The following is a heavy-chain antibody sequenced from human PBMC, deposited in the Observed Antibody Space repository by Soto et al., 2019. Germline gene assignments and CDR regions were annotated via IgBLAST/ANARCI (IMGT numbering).Heavy chain of an antibody. CDR2: IYPGDSDT. V-gene: IGHV5-51*01. D-gene: IGHD2-15*01. J-gene: IGHJ6*03. CDR3: ARQGYAGYCSGGSCKSKSYYYYYMDV. Sequence: GESLKISCKGSGYSFTSYWIGWVRQMPGKGLEWMGIIYPGDSDTRYSPSFQGQVTISADKSISTAYLQWCSLKASDTAMYYCARQGYAGYCSGGSCKSKSYYYYYMDVWGKGTTVTVSS. CDR1: GYSFTSYW.